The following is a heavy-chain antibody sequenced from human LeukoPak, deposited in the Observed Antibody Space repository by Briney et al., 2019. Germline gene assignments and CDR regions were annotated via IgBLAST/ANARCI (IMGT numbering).Heavy chain of an antibody. CDR3: AKWTETWIQLWNGMDV. CDR2: ISGSGGST. CDR1: GFTFSSYA. V-gene: IGHV3-23*01. Sequence: PGGSLRLSCAASGFTFSSYAMRWVRQAPGKGLEWVSAISGSGGSTFYADSVKGRFTISRDNSKNTLYLQMNSLRAEDTAVYYCAKWTETWIQLWNGMDVWGQGTTVTVSS. D-gene: IGHD5-18*01. J-gene: IGHJ6*02.